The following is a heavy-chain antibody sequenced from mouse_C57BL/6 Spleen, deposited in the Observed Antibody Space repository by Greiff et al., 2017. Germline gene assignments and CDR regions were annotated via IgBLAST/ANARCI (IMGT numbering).Heavy chain of an antibody. J-gene: IGHJ2*01. CDR1: GYTFTSYW. CDR2: IDPSDSYT. CDR3: LNWDRDY. V-gene: IGHV1-59*01. D-gene: IGHD4-1*01. Sequence: QVQLQQPGAELVRPGTSVKLSCKASGYTFTSYWMHWVKQRPGQGLEWIGVIDPSDSYTNYNQKFKGKATLTVDTSSSTAYMQLSSLTSEDSAVYYCLNWDRDYWGQGTTLTVSS.